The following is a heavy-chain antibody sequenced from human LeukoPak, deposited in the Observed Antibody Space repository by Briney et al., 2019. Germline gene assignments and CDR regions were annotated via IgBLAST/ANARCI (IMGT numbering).Heavy chain of an antibody. CDR1: GFTFTDHY. J-gene: IGHJ4*02. CDR3: SSSTGRTTNFDY. D-gene: IGHD1-7*01. CDR2: IRLRSNTI. V-gene: IGHV3-11*04. Sequence: GGSLRLSCAASGFTFTDHYMSWVRQAPGKGLEWVSYIRLRSNTIYYAESVKGRFTTSRDNAKNSLYLQMNSLRAEDTAVYYCSSSTGRTTNFDYWGQGTLVTVSS.